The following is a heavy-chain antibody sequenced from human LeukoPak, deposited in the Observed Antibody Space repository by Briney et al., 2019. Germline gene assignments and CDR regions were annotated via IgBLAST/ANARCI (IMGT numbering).Heavy chain of an antibody. CDR2: ISAYNGNT. CDR1: GYTFTGYY. J-gene: IGHJ4*02. D-gene: IGHD6-13*01. Sequence: GASVKVSCKASGYTFTGYYMHWVRQAPGQGLEWMGWISAYNGNTNYAQKLQGRVTMTTDTSTSTAYMELRSLRSDDTAVYYCARGMGSSWYVAIDYWGQGTLVTVSS. CDR3: ARGMGSSWYVAIDY. V-gene: IGHV1-18*04.